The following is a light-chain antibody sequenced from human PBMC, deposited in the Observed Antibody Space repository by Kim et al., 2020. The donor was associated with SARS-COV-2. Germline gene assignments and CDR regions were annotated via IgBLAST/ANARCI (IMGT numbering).Light chain of an antibody. CDR3: QQYDNWPPLT. CDR2: GAS. J-gene: IGKJ4*01. CDR1: KSGSSR. Sequence: APGERANLACRAGKSGSSRLAGYQQKPGQAPRLLIYGASIRAADMPARFSGSGAGTDFTLTISSLQSEDFAVYYCQQYDNWPPLTFGGGTKVDIK. V-gene: IGKV3-15*01.